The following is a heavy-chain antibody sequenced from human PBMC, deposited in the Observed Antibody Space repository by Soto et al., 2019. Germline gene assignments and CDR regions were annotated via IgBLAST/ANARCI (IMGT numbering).Heavy chain of an antibody. CDR1: GFTFSSYA. Sequence: DVQLLESGGGLVQPEGSLRLSCAASGFTFSSYAMGWVRQGPGKGLEWVAVVSIGGSTPYADSVRGRFTISRDNSKNTLSLQMNSLTAEDTAVYFCAKRRGAGGHFDYGGQGALVTVSS. V-gene: IGHV3-23*01. J-gene: IGHJ4*02. CDR3: AKRRGAGGHFDY. D-gene: IGHD2-15*01. CDR2: VSIGGST.